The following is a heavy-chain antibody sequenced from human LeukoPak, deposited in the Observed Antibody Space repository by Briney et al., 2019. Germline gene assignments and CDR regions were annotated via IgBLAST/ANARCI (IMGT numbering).Heavy chain of an antibody. V-gene: IGHV5-51*01. J-gene: IGHJ4*02. D-gene: IGHD6-6*01. CDR3: ARFGSIIADRPNFDY. Sequence: GQSLKISCQGSGYSFTSHWIGWVRQTPGKGLEWMGIIFPGDSDTRYSPSFQGQVTISVDKSINTAYLQWSSLKASDTAKYYCARFGSIIADRPNFDYWGQGTLVTVSS. CDR1: GYSFTSHW. CDR2: IFPGDSDT.